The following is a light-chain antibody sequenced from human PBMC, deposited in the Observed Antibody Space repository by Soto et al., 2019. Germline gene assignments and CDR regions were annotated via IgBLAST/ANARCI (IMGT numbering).Light chain of an antibody. CDR1: QSLSVW. CDR2: VAS. CDR3: QQSYSNTQT. V-gene: IGKV1-39*01. J-gene: IGKJ1*01. Sequence: DIQMTQSPATLSSSVGERVTITCRASQSLSVWLAWYQQKPGKAPKLLILVASTLPSGVPSRLSGSGSGTDFTLTISSLQPEDFATYYCQQSYSNTQTFGQGTKVDIK.